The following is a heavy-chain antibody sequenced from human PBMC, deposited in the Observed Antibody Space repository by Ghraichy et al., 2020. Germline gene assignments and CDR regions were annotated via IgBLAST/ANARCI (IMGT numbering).Heavy chain of an antibody. J-gene: IGHJ6*03. V-gene: IGHV4-59*01. D-gene: IGHD4-11*01. CDR3: ARDKGLDYSPTYYYYYMDV. CDR2: IYYSGST. CDR1: GGSISSYY. Sequence: SQTLSLTCTVSGGSISSYYWSWIRQPPGKGLEWIGYIYYSGSTNYNPSLKSRVTISVDTSKNQFSLKLSSVTAADTAVYYCARDKGLDYSPTYYYYYMDVWGKGTTVTVSS.